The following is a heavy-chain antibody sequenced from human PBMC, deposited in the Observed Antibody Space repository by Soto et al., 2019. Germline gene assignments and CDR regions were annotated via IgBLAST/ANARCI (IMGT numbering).Heavy chain of an antibody. J-gene: IGHJ4*02. D-gene: IGHD3-22*01. CDR3: ARALVVITTSELDY. Sequence: EVQLVESGGGLVQPGGSLRLSCAASGFTFSSYSMNWVRQAPGKGLEWVSSISSSSSYIYYADSVKGRFTISRDNAKNSLYLQMNSLRAEDTAVYYWARALVVITTSELDYWGQGTLVTVSS. CDR2: ISSSSSYI. CDR1: GFTFSSYS. V-gene: IGHV3-21*01.